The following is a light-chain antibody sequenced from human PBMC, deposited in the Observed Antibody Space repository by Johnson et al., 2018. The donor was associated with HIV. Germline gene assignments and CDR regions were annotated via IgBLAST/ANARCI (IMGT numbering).Light chain of an antibody. V-gene: IGLV1-51*01. CDR2: DNN. CDR3: GNWDTRLSGGHV. CDR1: SCDIGNNY. J-gene: IGLJ1*01. Sequence: QSVLTQPPSVSAAPGQKVTISCSGSSCDIGNNYVSCHQQLPGTAPKLLIYDNNKRPSGIPDRISGSTSGTSAPLGITGLQTGDEADYYCGNWDTRLSGGHVCGTGTKVTVL.